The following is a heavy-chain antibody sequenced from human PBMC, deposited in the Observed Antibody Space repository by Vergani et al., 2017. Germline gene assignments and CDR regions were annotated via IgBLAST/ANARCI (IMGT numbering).Heavy chain of an antibody. CDR3: AISVRTTVVTPVIT. CDR1: GYTFTSYA. Sequence: QVQLVQSGAEVKKPGASVKVSCKASGYTFTSYAMHWVRQAPGQRLEWMGWINAGNGNTKYSQKFQGRVTITRDTSASTAYMELSSLRSEATAVYYCAISVRTTVVTPVITWGQGTLVTVSS. J-gene: IGHJ5*02. D-gene: IGHD4-23*01. V-gene: IGHV1-3*01. CDR2: INAGNGNT.